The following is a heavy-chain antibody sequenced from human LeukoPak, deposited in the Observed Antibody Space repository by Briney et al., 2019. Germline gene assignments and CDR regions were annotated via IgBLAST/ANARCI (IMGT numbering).Heavy chain of an antibody. CDR1: GFTFSSYA. V-gene: IGHV3-30*04. J-gene: IGHJ4*02. CDR2: ISYDGSIK. CDR3: ARDHRYGGLFDY. D-gene: IGHD1-1*01. Sequence: GGSLRLSCAASGFTFSSYAMHWVRQAPGKGLEWVAAISYDGSIKYSADSVKGRFTISRDNSKNTLYLQMNSLRAEDTAVYYCARDHRYGGLFDYWGQGTLVTVSS.